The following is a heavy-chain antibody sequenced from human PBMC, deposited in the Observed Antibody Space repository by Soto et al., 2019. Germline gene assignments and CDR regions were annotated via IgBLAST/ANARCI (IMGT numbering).Heavy chain of an antibody. CDR1: GVTLSEYN. J-gene: IGHJ3*01. CDR2: IWFDGSKK. V-gene: IGHV3-33*02. Sequence: GGSLRLSCVASGVTLSEYNMPWVRQAPGKGREWVAVIWFDGSKKHYADPAQGRFTISRDNSRNTRSLQKNGLRAEDTAVYFCARDLYTTYPSDAFNVWGQGTSVTVSS. D-gene: IGHD2-2*02. CDR3: ARDLYTTYPSDAFNV.